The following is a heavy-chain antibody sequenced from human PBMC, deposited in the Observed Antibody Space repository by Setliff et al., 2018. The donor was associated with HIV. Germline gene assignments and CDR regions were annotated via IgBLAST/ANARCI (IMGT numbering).Heavy chain of an antibody. D-gene: IGHD1-1*01. CDR1: GSSIRAGGYY. V-gene: IGHV4-31*03. J-gene: IGHJ2*01. Sequence: PSETLSLTCTVSGSSIRAGGYYWNWIRQHPGRGLEWIGYIYDSGSTYYNPSLKSRVTISVDTSKNQFSLKLSSVTAADTAIYYCARGTPDHDVWYFDLWGRGTLVTVSS. CDR2: IYDSGST. CDR3: ARGTPDHDVWYFDL.